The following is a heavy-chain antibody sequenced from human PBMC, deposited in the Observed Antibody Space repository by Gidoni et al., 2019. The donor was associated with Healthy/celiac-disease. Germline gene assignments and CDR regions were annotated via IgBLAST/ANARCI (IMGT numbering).Heavy chain of an antibody. CDR1: GYTFTSYY. CDR2: INPSGCST. J-gene: IGHJ4*02. V-gene: IGHV1-46*01. Sequence: QVQLVQSGAEVKKPGASVKVSCKASGYTFTSYYMHWVRQAPGQGLEWMGIINPSGCSTSYDQKFQGRVTMTRDTSTSTVYMELSSLRSEDTAVYYCARGILPYSRSSVFVDDDYWGQGTLVTVSS. CDR3: ARGILPYSRSSVFVDDDY. D-gene: IGHD6-6*01.